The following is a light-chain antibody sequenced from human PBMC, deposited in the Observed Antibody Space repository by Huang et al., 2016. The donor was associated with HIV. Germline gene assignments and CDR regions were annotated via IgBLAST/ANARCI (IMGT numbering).Light chain of an antibody. V-gene: IGKV2-28*01. CDR1: QSLLFSNGYNY. Sequence: ILMTQSPLSLPVTPGEPASISCRSSQSLLFSNGYNYLDWYLQKPGQSPQLLIYWGSNRTSGVPDRFSGSGSGTDCTLKISRVEAGDVGVYYCMQVLQTPLTFGQGTRLEIK. J-gene: IGKJ5*01. CDR3: MQVLQTPLT. CDR2: WGS.